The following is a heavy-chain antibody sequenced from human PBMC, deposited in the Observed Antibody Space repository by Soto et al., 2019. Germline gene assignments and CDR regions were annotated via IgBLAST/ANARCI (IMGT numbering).Heavy chain of an antibody. D-gene: IGHD3-10*01. CDR1: GFPFSVYA. J-gene: IGHJ4*02. Sequence: EVRLLESGGGLVQPGGSLSLSCAPFGFPFSVYAMSWVRQAPGKGLEWVSGIIGSGDSTHYADSVKGRFTVSRDNSKSMLYLQTNSLRAEDTAIYYCAKALYGGFTYWGQGTLVTVSS. CDR3: AKALYGGFTY. CDR2: IIGSGDST. V-gene: IGHV3-23*01.